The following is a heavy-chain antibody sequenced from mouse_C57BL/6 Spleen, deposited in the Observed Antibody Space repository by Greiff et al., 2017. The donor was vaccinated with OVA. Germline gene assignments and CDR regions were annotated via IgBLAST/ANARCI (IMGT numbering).Heavy chain of an antibody. CDR3: ARSTSYVSSYGAMGY. CDR1: GYTFTSYT. J-gene: IGHJ4*01. D-gene: IGHD1-1*01. CDR2: INPSSGYT. V-gene: IGHV1-4*01. Sequence: QVQLQQSGADLARPGASVKMSCKASGYTFTSYTMHWVKQRPGQGLEWIGYINPSSGYTKYNQKFKDKATLTAAKPSSTAYMPLGSLTSEDSAVYYCARSTSYVSSYGAMGYWGQGASVTVSS.